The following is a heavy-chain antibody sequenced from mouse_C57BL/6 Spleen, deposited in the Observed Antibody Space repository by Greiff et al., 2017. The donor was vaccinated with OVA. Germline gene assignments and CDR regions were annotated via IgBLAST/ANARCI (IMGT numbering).Heavy chain of an antibody. CDR3: ALYVSSSAWFAY. CDR1: GYTFTSYW. J-gene: IGHJ3*01. V-gene: IGHV1-52*01. D-gene: IGHD1-1*01. CDR2: IDPSDSET. Sequence: QVQLQQPGAELVRPGSSVKLSCKASGYTFTSYWMHWVKQRPIQGLEWIGNIDPSDSETHYNQKFKDKATLTVDKSSSTAYMQRSSLTSEDSAVYYCALYVSSSAWFAYWGQGTLVTVSA.